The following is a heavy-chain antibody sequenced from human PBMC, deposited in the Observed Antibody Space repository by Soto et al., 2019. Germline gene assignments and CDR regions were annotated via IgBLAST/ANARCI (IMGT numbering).Heavy chain of an antibody. V-gene: IGHV3-23*01. CDR3: AKDSNDILTGYLDY. Sequence: GSLRLSCADSGFNFSSYAICWVRQAPGKGLEWVSAISGSGGSKYYADSVKGRFTISRDNSKNTLYLQMKSLRAEDTAVYYCAKDSNDILTGYLDYWGQGTVVTVSS. J-gene: IGHJ4*02. CDR2: ISGSGGSK. D-gene: IGHD3-9*01. CDR1: GFNFSSYA.